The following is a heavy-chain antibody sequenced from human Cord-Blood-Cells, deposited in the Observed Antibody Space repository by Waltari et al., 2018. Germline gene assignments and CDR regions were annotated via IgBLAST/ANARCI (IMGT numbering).Heavy chain of an antibody. V-gene: IGHV1-24*01. CDR3: ATDGDGYNNFDY. J-gene: IGHJ4*02. D-gene: IGHD5-12*01. CDR2: FDPEDGEK. Sequence: QVQLVQSGAEVKKPGASVKVSCKVSGYTLTELSMHWVRQAPGKGLEWMGGFDPEDGEKIYAQKCQGRVTMTEDTSTDTAYMELSSLRSEDTAVYYCATDGDGYNNFDYWGQGTLVTVSS. CDR1: GYTLTELS.